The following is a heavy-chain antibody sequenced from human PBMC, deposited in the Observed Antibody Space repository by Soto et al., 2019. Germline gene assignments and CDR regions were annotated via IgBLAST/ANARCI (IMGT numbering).Heavy chain of an antibody. CDR1: GFTFSGYA. Sequence: EVQLLDSGGGLVQPGGSLRLSCEASGFTFSGYAMNWVRQAPGKGLEWVSYISAHGRDIDFADSVKGRFTISRDNSKNTLSLQMNSLRADNTELYYCVREDGGGPFDYWGQGTLVTVSS. CDR2: ISAHGRDI. J-gene: IGHJ4*02. D-gene: IGHD2-15*01. CDR3: VREDGGGPFDY. V-gene: IGHV3-23*01.